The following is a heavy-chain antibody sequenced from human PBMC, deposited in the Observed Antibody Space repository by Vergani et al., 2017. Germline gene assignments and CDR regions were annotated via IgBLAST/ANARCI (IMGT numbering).Heavy chain of an antibody. D-gene: IGHD3-3*01. V-gene: IGHV1-69*04. CDR1: GGTFSSYA. CDR2: IIPILGIA. J-gene: IGHJ5*02. Sequence: QVQLVQSGAEVKKPGSSVKVSCKASGGTFSSYAISWVRQAPGQGLEWMGRIIPILGIANYAQKFQGRVTITADTSTSTAYMELSSLRSEATAVYYCASVRDYDFWSGPKGHWFDPWGQGTLVTVSS. CDR3: ASVRDYDFWSGPKGHWFDP.